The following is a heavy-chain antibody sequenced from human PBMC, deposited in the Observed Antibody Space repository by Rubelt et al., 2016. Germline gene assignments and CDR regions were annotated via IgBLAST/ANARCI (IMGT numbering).Heavy chain of an antibody. V-gene: IGHV3-30*04. D-gene: IGHD6-6*01. J-gene: IGHJ4*02. Sequence: QVQLVESGGGVVQPGRSLRLSCAASGFTFSSYAMHWVRQAPGKGLEWVAVISYDGSNKYYADSVKGRFTISRDNSKNTLYLQMNSLRAEDTAVYYCARGIAARPVDFDYWGQGTLVTVSS. CDR3: ARGIAARPVDFDY. CDR1: GFTFSSYA. CDR2: ISYDGSNK.